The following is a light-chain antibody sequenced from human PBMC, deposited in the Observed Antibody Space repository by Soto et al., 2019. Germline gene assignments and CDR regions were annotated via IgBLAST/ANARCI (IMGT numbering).Light chain of an antibody. CDR1: SSDIGAYNY. Sequence: SALTQPASVSGSPGQSITISCAGTSSDIGAYNYVSWYQQHPGRAPKLMLYEVSHRPSGVSNRFSGSKSANTASLTISGLQPEDEADYYCASYTGTRTDVLFGGGTKLTVL. CDR2: EVS. V-gene: IGLV2-14*01. CDR3: ASYTGTRTDVL. J-gene: IGLJ2*01.